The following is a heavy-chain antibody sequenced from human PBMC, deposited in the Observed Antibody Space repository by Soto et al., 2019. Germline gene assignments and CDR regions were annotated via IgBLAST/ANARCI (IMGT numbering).Heavy chain of an antibody. J-gene: IGHJ4*02. CDR3: ARGYRQSGYTSSWVSYF. Sequence: QVQLRESGPGLVKPSQTLSLTCAVSGGSINSGGDYWNLIRQHPGTGLEWIGYSYYSGSTYYNPFFRSGVSLSADTSENHISLKLSSVTAADTAVYFCARGYRQSGYTSSWVSYFWGQATLVNVSS. V-gene: IGHV4-31*11. CDR1: GGSINSGGDY. CDR2: SYYSGST. D-gene: IGHD6-13*01.